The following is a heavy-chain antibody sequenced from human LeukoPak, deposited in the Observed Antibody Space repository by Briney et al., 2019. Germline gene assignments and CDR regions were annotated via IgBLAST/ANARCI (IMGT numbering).Heavy chain of an antibody. CDR1: GFPFSSYA. V-gene: IGHV3-23*01. D-gene: IGHD5-24*01. Sequence: VQPGGSLRLSCATSGFPFSSYAMSWVRQAPGKGLEWVSAISGSGSSTYYADSVKGRFTISRDNSRNTLYLQMNSLRAEDTAVYYCAKRAGYNSNYFDSWGQGTLVTVSS. CDR2: ISGSGSST. J-gene: IGHJ4*02. CDR3: AKRAGYNSNYFDS.